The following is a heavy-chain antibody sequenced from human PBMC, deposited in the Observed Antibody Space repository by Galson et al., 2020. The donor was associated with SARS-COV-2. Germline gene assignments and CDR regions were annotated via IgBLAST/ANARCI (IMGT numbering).Heavy chain of an antibody. CDR3: ARVEARYSSSWYSGFDY. CDR1: GFTFDDYG. V-gene: IGHV3-20*04. D-gene: IGHD6-13*01. J-gene: IGHJ4*02. CDR2: INWNGGST. Sequence: GSLRLSCAAFGFTFDDYGMSWVRQAPGKGLEWVSGINWNGGSTGYADSVKGRFTISRDNAKNSLYLQMNSLRAEDTALYYCARVEARYSSSWYSGFDYWGQGTLVTVSS.